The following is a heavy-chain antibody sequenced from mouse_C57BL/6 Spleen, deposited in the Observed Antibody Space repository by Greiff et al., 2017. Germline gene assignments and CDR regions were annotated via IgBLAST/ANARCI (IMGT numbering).Heavy chain of an antibody. V-gene: IGHV1-15*01. CDR3: TRSGYYGSSSYAMDY. D-gene: IGHD1-1*01. Sequence: QVQLQQSGAELVRPGASVTLSCKASGYTFTDYEMHWVKQTPVHGLEWIGAIDPETGGTAYNQKFKGKAILTADKSSSTAYMELRSLTSEDSAVYYCTRSGYYGSSSYAMDYWGQGTSVTVSS. J-gene: IGHJ4*01. CDR1: GYTFTDYE. CDR2: IDPETGGT.